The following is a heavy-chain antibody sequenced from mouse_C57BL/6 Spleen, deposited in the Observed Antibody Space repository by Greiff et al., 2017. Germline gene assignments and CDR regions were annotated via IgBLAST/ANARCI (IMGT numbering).Heavy chain of an antibody. V-gene: IGHV14-4*01. CDR3: TTGATVVAPCY. CDR2: IDPENGDT. D-gene: IGHD1-1*01. Sequence: VQLQQSGAELVRPGASVKLSCTASGFNIKDDDMHWVKQRPEQGLEWIGWIDPENGDTEYASKFQGKATITADTSSNTAYLQLSSLTSEDTAVYSCTTGATVVAPCYWGQGTTLTVSS. J-gene: IGHJ2*01. CDR1: GFNIKDDD.